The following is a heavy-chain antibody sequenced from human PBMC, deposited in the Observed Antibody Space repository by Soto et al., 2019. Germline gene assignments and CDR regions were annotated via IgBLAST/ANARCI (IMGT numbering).Heavy chain of an antibody. D-gene: IGHD3-10*01. V-gene: IGHV3-33*07. CDR1: GFSFSSCG. J-gene: IGHJ6*02. CDR3: ARDRTYFGSGAVGMDV. Sequence: PGGSLRLSCAASGFSFSSCGMYWVRQAPGKGLEWLANIRYDGSKEYYADFVKGRFTISRDNSKNTLYLQMNSLRAEDTAVYYCARDRTYFGSGAVGMDVWGQGTTVTVSS. CDR2: IRYDGSKE.